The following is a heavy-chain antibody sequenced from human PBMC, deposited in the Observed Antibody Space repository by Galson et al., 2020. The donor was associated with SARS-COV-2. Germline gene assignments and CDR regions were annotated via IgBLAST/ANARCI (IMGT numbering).Heavy chain of an antibody. J-gene: IGHJ4*02. D-gene: IGHD3-22*01. CDR3: ARNGRAASYYYDSSGYFVDY. Sequence: SETLSLTCSVSGGSISSGIYYWGWIRQPPGKGLEWIGNFYYGGRTYYNPSLKSRVTMSVDTSKNQFSLKLSSVTAADTAVYYCARNGRAASYYYDSSGYFVDYWGQGTLVTVSS. CDR2: FYYGGRT. V-gene: IGHV4-39*01. CDR1: GGSISSGIYY.